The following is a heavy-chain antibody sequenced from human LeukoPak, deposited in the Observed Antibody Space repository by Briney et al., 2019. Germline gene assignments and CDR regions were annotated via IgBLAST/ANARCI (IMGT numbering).Heavy chain of an antibody. CDR3: ARXRPXGDPQVLGYFDY. J-gene: IGHJ4*02. D-gene: IGHD4-17*01. V-gene: IGHV4-59*08. CDR1: GGSISSYS. Sequence: PSETLSLTCTVSGGSISSYSWSWIRQPPGRGLEWIGYIYYSGSTNYNPSLKSRVTISLDTSKNQFSLKLSSVTAADTAVYYCARXRPXGDPQVLGYFDYWGQGTLVTVSS. CDR2: IYYSGST.